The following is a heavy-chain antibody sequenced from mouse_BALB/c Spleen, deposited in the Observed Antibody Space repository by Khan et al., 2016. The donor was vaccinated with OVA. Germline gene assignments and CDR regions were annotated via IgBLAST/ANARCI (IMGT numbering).Heavy chain of an antibody. CDR1: GYSITSDYA. CDR3: ARRYYYGHWCFDV. CDR2: ISYSGST. J-gene: IGHJ1*01. Sequence: QLEESGPGLVKPSQSLSLTCTVTGYSITSDYAWNWIRQFPGNKLEWMGYISYSGSTGYNPSLKSRISIPRDTSNNQFFLQFNSVTTEDTTTYYCARRYYYGHWCFDVWGAGTTCAIAS. D-gene: IGHD1-1*01. V-gene: IGHV3-2*02.